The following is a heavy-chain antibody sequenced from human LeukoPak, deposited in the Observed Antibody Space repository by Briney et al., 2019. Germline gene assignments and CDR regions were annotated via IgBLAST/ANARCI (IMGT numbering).Heavy chain of an antibody. CDR3: ARDPYSSGWFDF. D-gene: IGHD6-19*01. CDR2: ISGDSSTT. CDR1: GYTFGPYS. Sequence: GGSLRLSCAASGYTFGPYSVNWVRQAPGKGLEWISYISGDSSTTHYADSVKGRFTIPRDNAKNSLYLQMNSLRDEDTAVYYCARDPYSSGWFDFWGQGTLVTVSS. V-gene: IGHV3-48*02. J-gene: IGHJ4*02.